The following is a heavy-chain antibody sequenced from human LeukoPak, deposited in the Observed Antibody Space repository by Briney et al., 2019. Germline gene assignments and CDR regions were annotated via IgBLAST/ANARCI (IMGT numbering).Heavy chain of an antibody. CDR3: ARDGGGAGYDFWSGYYPYAHYYYYMDV. CDR2: INPNSGGT. Sequence: GASVKVSCKAAGYTFTGYYMFWVRQAPGQGLEWMGRINPNSGGTNYAQKFQGRVTMTRDTSISTAYMELSRLRSDDTAVYYCARDGGGAGYDFWSGYYPYAHYYYYMDVWGKGTTVTVSS. J-gene: IGHJ6*03. CDR1: GYTFTGYY. D-gene: IGHD3-3*01. V-gene: IGHV1-2*06.